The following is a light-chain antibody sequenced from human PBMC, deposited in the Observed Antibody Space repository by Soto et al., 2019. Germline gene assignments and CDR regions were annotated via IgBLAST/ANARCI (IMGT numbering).Light chain of an antibody. CDR3: ATWDDSLNGLV. Sequence: QAVVTQPPSASGTPGQRVTISCSGSSSNIGSNAVNWYQQLPGTAPKVLIYGSNQRPSGVPDRFSGSKSGTSASLAISGLQSEDEADYYCATWDDSLNGLVFGGGTKVTVL. CDR1: SSNIGSNA. V-gene: IGLV1-44*01. J-gene: IGLJ2*01. CDR2: GSN.